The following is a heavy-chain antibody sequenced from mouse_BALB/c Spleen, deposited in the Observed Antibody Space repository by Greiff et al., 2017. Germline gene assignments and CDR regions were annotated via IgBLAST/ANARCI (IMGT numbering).Heavy chain of an antibody. CDR3: TREGYGSSYSWFGY. V-gene: IGHV1-5*01. CDR2: IYPGNSDT. D-gene: IGHD1-1*01. J-gene: IGHJ3*01. Sequence: VQLQQSGTVLARPGASVKMSCKASGYSFTSYWMHWVKQRPGQGLEWIGAIYPGNSDTSYNQKFKGKAKLTAVTSASTAYMELSSLTNEDSAVYYCTREGYGSSYSWFGYWGQGTLVTVSA. CDR1: GYSFTSYW.